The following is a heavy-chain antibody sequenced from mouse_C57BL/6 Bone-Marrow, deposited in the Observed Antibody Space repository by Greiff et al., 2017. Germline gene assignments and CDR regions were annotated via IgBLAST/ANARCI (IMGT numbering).Heavy chain of an antibody. CDR3: ARDWAWFAY. CDR2: ISSGGSYT. J-gene: IGHJ3*01. Sequence: EVKLMESGGDLVKPGGSLKLSCAASGFTFSSYGMSWVRQTPDKRLEWVATISSGGSYTYYTDRVKGRFTLSRDNAKNPRYLQMSGLKAEDTAMYYCARDWAWFAYWGQGTLVTVSA. V-gene: IGHV5-6*01. D-gene: IGHD4-1*01. CDR1: GFTFSSYG.